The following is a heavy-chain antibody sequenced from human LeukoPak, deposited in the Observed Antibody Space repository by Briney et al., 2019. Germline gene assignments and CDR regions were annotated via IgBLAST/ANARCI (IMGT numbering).Heavy chain of an antibody. Sequence: PGGSLRLSCAASGLTISRNYMNWDRQAPGKGLEWVSVIYSGGSTYYADSVKGRFTISRDNSKNTLYLQMNSLRAEDTAVYYCARDMGLVRGVFDYWGQGSLVTVSS. CDR3: ARDMGLVRGVFDY. J-gene: IGHJ4*02. CDR2: IYSGGST. V-gene: IGHV3-53*01. CDR1: GLTISRNY. D-gene: IGHD3-10*01.